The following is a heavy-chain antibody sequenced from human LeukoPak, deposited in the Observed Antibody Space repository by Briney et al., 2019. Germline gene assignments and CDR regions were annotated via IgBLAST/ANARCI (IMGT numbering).Heavy chain of an antibody. CDR3: AKDSMVRGENYFDY. J-gene: IGHJ4*02. CDR1: GFPFSSYG. Sequence: GSLRLSCAASGFPFSSYGMHWVRQAPGKGLEWVAVISYDGSNKYYADSVKGRFTISRDNSKNTLYLQMNSLRAEDTAVYYCAKDSMVRGENYFDYWGQGTLVTVSS. D-gene: IGHD3-10*01. CDR2: ISYDGSNK. V-gene: IGHV3-30*18.